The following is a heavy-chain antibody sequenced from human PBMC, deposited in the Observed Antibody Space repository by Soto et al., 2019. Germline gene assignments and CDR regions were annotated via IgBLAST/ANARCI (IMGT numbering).Heavy chain of an antibody. CDR2: IYPADSET. CDR3: ARNVLTGNYRYYYSQDV. J-gene: IGHJ6*03. CDR1: GYSFSAYW. V-gene: IGHV5-51*01. Sequence: GGSRKISCRASGYSFSAYWIAWGRQMPWKGLGWMGIIYPADSETRYSPSFQGKVTISVAKSTSTAYLQWSSLKTSDTAMYYCARNVLTGNYRYYYSQDVWGQGTTVTVSS. D-gene: IGHD3-9*01.